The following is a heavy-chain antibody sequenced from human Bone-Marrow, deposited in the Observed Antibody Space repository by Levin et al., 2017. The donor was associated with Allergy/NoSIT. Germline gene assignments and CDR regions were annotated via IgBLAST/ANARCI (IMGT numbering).Heavy chain of an antibody. J-gene: IGHJ6*02. CDR2: ISWNSGSI. V-gene: IGHV3-9*01. CDR3: AKGSYGTSSPKAYYYGMDV. D-gene: IGHD2-2*01. CDR1: GFTFDDYA. Sequence: GGSLRLSCAASGFTFDDYAMHWVRQAPGKGLEWVSGISWNSGSIGYADSVKGRFTISRDNAKNSLYLQMNSLRAEDTALYYCAKGSYGTSSPKAYYYGMDVWGQGTTVTGSS.